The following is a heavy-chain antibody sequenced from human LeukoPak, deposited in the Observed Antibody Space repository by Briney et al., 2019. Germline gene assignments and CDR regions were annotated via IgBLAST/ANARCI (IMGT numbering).Heavy chain of an antibody. V-gene: IGHV1-2*02. D-gene: IGHD1-1*01. CDR3: ARDQIASPNWELDY. J-gene: IGHJ4*02. CDR2: INPNTGGT. Sequence: ASVKVSCKASGYTFTDYYIHWVRQAPGQGLEWMGWINPNTGGTNYAQKFQGRITMTRDTSISTAYMELSRLTSDDTAVYYCARDQIASPNWELDYWGQGTLVTVSS. CDR1: GYTFTDYY.